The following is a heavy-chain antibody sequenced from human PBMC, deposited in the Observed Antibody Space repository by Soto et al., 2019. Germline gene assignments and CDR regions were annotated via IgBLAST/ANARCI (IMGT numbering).Heavy chain of an antibody. CDR2: LLYNGYTQ. D-gene: IGHD6-13*01. J-gene: IGHJ4*02. CDR3: ARAPNLSSWHYYFDY. Sequence: QVQLVESGGGVVQPGGSLRLSCAASGFTFPNYGLHWVRQAPDKGLEWVAVLLYNGYTQYYADSVKGRFTISGDNSKNTLYLQMDSLQPEDTAVYYCARAPNLSSWHYYFDYWGLGTLVAVSS. V-gene: IGHV3-30*04. CDR1: GFTFPNYG.